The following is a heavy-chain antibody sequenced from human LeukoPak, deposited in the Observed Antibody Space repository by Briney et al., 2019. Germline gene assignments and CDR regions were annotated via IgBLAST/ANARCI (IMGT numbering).Heavy chain of an antibody. V-gene: IGHV3-30*02. CDR1: RFTFSSYG. CDR3: AKGPSGYHNT. J-gene: IGHJ4*02. CDR2: IQYDGSNE. Sequence: GGSLRLSCAASRFTFSSYGMHWVRQAPGKGLEWVAYIQYDGSNEQYADSVKGRFSISRGSSKNILYLQMNSLRAEDTAVYYCAKGPSGYHNTGGQGTLVTVSS. D-gene: IGHD5-12*01.